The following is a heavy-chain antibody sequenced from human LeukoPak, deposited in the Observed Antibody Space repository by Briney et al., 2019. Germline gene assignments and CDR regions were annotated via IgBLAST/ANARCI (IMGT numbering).Heavy chain of an antibody. D-gene: IGHD5-24*01. CDR3: AKGIVEMATIVDAFDI. CDR1: GFTFDDYA. J-gene: IGHJ3*02. V-gene: IGHV3-9*03. Sequence: GGSLRLSCAASGFTFDDYAMHWVRQAPGKGLEWVSGISRNSGSIGYADSVKGRFTISRDNAKNSLYLQMNSLRAEDMALYYCAKGIVEMATIVDAFDIWGQGTMVTVSS. CDR2: ISRNSGSI.